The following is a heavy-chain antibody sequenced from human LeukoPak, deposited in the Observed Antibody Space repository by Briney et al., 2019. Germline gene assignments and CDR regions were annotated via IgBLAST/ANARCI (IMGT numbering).Heavy chain of an antibody. J-gene: IGHJ4*02. CDR1: GFTFSSYW. CDR3: ARAKWELLTDY. V-gene: IGHV3-7*05. Sequence: GGSLRLSCAASGFTFSSYWMSWVRQAPEKGLEWVANIKQDGSEKYYVDSVKGRFTISRDNAKNSLYLQMNSLRAEDTAVYYCARAKWELLTDYWGQGTLVTVSS. CDR2: IKQDGSEK. D-gene: IGHD1-26*01.